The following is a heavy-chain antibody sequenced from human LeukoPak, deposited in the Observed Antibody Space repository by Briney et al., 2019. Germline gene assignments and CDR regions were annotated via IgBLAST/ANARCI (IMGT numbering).Heavy chain of an antibody. CDR3: TTDGVGVEGATYDN. J-gene: IGHJ4*02. CDR2: IREDGNEK. V-gene: IGHV3-7*03. D-gene: IGHD1-26*01. Sequence: GGSLRLSCSASGFTFSSYWMSWVRQTTGKGLECVAKIREDGNEKFYVDSVKGRFTISRDDSKNTLYLQMNSLKTEDTAVYYCTTDGVGVEGATYDNWGQGTLVSVSS. CDR1: GFTFSSYW.